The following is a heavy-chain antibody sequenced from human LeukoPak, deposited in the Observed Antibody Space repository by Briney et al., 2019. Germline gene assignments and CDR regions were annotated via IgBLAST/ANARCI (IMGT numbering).Heavy chain of an antibody. CDR1: GFTFSSYS. CDR3: AKGSDGYNPTAYDY. CDR2: VSHDGSKK. J-gene: IGHJ4*02. Sequence: GGSLRLSCAASGFTFSSYSMKWVRQAPGKGLEWVAVVSHDGSKKYYADSVKGRFSISRDNSKNTLYLQMNSLRVEDTAVYYCAKGSDGYNPTAYDYWGQGTLVTVSS. D-gene: IGHD5-24*01. V-gene: IGHV3-30*18.